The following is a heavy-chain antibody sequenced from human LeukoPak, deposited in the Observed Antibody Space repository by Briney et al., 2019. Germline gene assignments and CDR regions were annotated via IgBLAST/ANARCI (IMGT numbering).Heavy chain of an antibody. Sequence: GGSLRLSCAASGFTFSSYWMSWVRQAPGKGLEWVANIKQDGSEKYYVDSVKGRFTISRDNAKNSLYLQMNSLRAEDTAVYYCTRDDCSSISCYHNWFDPWGQGTLVTVSS. CDR3: TRDDCSSISCYHNWFDP. CDR1: GFTFSSYW. D-gene: IGHD2-2*01. V-gene: IGHV3-7*01. CDR2: IKQDGSEK. J-gene: IGHJ5*02.